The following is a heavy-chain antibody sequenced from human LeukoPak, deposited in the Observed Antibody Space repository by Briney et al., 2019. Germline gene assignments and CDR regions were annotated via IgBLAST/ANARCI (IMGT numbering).Heavy chain of an antibody. D-gene: IGHD4-17*01. CDR3: ARVGDYGDYIDY. Sequence: GGSLRLSCAASGFTFSSYSMNWVRQAPVKGLEWVSSISSSSSYTYYADSVKGRFTISRDNAKNSLYLQMNSLRAEDTAVYYCARVGDYGDYIDYWGQGTLVTVFS. J-gene: IGHJ4*02. V-gene: IGHV3-21*01. CDR1: GFTFSSYS. CDR2: ISSSSSYT.